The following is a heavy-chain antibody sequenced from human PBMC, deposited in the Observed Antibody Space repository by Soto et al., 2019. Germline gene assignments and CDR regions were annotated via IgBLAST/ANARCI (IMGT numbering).Heavy chain of an antibody. CDR3: ARLRIATNNYKWFDP. J-gene: IGHJ5*02. CDR1: GAALNSGNYY. D-gene: IGHD2-21*01. CDR2: IYVTGAV. V-gene: IGHV4-31*03. Sequence: SETLSLTCSVSGAALNSGNYYWSWIRQVPGKGLKWIGHIYVTGAVDYNPSLRDRITISQDTSERQFSLNLRLVTAADTAVYYCARLRIATNNYKWFDPWGQGTLVTVSS.